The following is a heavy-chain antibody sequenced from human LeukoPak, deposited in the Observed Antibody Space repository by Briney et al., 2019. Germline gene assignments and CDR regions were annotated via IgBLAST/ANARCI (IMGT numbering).Heavy chain of an antibody. J-gene: IGHJ4*02. V-gene: IGHV4-34*01. CDR1: GGSFSGYY. CDR3: ARDESYYDSSGSSPFDY. Sequence: PSETLSLTCAVYGGSFSGYYWSWIRQPPGKGLEWIGEINHSGSTNYNPSLKSRVTISVDTSKNQFSLKLSSVTAADTAVYYCARDESYYDSSGSSPFDYWGQGTLVTVSS. D-gene: IGHD3-22*01. CDR2: INHSGST.